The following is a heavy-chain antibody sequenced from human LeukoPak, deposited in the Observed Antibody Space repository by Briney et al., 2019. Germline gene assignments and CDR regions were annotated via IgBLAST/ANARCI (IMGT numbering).Heavy chain of an antibody. V-gene: IGHV4-59*01. D-gene: IGHD6-19*01. CDR1: GGSISSYY. CDR3: AVSSGWSIPHFDY. CDR2: IYYSGST. Sequence: KPSETLSLTCTVSGGSISSYYWSWIRQPPGKGLEWIGYIYYSGSTNYNPSLKSRVTISVDTSKNQFSLKLSSVTAADTAVYYCAVSSGWSIPHFDYWGQGTLVTVSS. J-gene: IGHJ4*02.